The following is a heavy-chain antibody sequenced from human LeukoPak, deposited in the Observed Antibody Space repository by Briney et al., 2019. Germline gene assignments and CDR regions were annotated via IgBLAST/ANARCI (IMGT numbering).Heavy chain of an antibody. Sequence: PSETLSLTCAVYGGSFSGYYWSWIRQPPGKGLEWIGEINHSGSTNYNPSLKSRVTISVDTSKNQSSLKLSSVTAADTAVCYCARNDHYDPDAFDIWGQGTMVTVSS. CDR3: ARNDHYDPDAFDI. CDR1: GGSFSGYY. CDR2: INHSGST. D-gene: IGHD3-22*01. V-gene: IGHV4-34*01. J-gene: IGHJ3*02.